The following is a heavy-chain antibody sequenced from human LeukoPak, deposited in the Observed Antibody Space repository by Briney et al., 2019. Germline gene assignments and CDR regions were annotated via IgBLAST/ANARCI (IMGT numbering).Heavy chain of an antibody. D-gene: IGHD3-10*01. J-gene: IGHJ4*02. V-gene: IGHV4-59*08. CDR1: GGSFSGYY. CDR2: IYYSGST. CDR3: ARRGAYYGSGSYYPFDC. Sequence: SETLSLTCAVYGGSFSGYYWSWIRQPPGKGLEWIGYIYYSGSTNYNPSLKSRVTISVDTSKNQFSLKLSSVTAADTAVYYCARRGAYYGSGSYYPFDCWGQGTLVTVSS.